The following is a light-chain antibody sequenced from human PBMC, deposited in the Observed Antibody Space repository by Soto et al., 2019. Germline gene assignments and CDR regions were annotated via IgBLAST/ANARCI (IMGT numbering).Light chain of an antibody. Sequence: TQSPSTLSASVGDRVTITCRASQSISSYLAWYQQKPGQAPRLLIYDASKRATGIPARFSGSGSGTDFTLTISNLEPEDFAVYYCQQRGNWPRTFGQGTKVEIK. V-gene: IGKV3-11*01. CDR2: DAS. CDR1: QSISSY. J-gene: IGKJ1*01. CDR3: QQRGNWPRT.